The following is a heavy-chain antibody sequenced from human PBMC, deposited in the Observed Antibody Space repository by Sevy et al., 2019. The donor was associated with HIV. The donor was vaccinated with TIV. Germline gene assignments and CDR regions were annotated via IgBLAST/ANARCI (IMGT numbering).Heavy chain of an antibody. Sequence: SETLSLTCTVSGGSIRINSYYWGWVRQPPGKGLEWIGSIYNTGSTSYNPSLKSRVTISVDTSKNNFPLRLTSVTAADTAVCYGATPRGTDWYEGAGGYFDLWGRGTLVTVSS. D-gene: IGHD6-19*01. V-gene: IGHV4-39*02. J-gene: IGHJ2*01. CDR2: IYNTGST. CDR1: GGSIRINSYY. CDR3: ATPRGTDWYEGAGGYFDL.